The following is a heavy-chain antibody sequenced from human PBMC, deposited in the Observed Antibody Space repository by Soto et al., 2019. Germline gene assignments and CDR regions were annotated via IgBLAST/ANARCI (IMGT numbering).Heavy chain of an antibody. Sequence: QVQVVQSGAEVKKPGASVRVSCKASGFTVTRHWMHWVRQAPGQGLEWMGVINPNGDTTIYAQKYQCSITMTRETCTSTLYMELLCLKSEDSSVYYYATANSNTGQGLWCDPRGQGTLVAVSS. D-gene: IGHD2-2*01. CDR1: GFTVTRHW. J-gene: IGHJ5*02. CDR2: INPNGDTT. CDR3: ATANSNTGQGLWCDP. V-gene: IGHV1-46*01.